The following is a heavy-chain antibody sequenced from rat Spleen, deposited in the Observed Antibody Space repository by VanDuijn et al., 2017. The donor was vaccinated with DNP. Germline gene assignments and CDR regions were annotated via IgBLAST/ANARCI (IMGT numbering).Heavy chain of an antibody. CDR1: GFSLTEYN. V-gene: IGHV2-19*01. CDR3: TRGDF. J-gene: IGHJ1*01. Sequence: KESGPGLVQPSQTLSLTCTVTGFSLTEYNVDWVRQPPGKGLEWMGRVQSDGNTDYNSVLKSRLSISRDTSKSQVFLKMNSLQTEDTAIYFCTRGDFWGPGTMVTVSS. CDR2: VQSDGNT.